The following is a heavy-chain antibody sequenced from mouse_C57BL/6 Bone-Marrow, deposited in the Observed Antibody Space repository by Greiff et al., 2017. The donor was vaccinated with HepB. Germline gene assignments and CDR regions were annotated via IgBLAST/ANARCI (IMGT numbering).Heavy chain of an antibody. V-gene: IGHV1-53*01. CDR1: GYTFTSYW. Sequence: QVQLQQPGTELVKPGASVKLSCKASGYTFTSYWMHWVKQRPGQGLEWIGNINPSNGGTNYNEKFKSKATLTVDKSSSTAYMQLSSLTSEDSAVYYGARMGGHYDGYYYFDYWGQGTTLTVSS. CDR3: ARMGGHYDGYYYFDY. J-gene: IGHJ2*01. CDR2: INPSNGGT. D-gene: IGHD2-3*01.